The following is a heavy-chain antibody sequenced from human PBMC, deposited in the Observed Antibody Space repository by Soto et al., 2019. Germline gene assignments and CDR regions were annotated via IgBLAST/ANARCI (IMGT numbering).Heavy chain of an antibody. D-gene: IGHD6-19*01. CDR1: RYTFTSYD. V-gene: IGHV1-8*01. Sequence: QVQLVQSGAEVKKPGASVKGSCKASRYTFTSYDINWVRQATGQGLEWMGWMNPNSGNTGYAQKVQGRVTMTRNTTIITAYMALSSLRSEDTGVSSCAREVAGYVGYWGQGTLVTVSS. CDR3: AREVAGYVGY. CDR2: MNPNSGNT. J-gene: IGHJ1*01.